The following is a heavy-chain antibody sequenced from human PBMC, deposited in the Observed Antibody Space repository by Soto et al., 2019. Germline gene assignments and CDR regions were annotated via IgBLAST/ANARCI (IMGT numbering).Heavy chain of an antibody. D-gene: IGHD3-10*01. J-gene: IGHJ4*02. CDR2: IIPIFGTA. V-gene: IGHV1-69*13. Sequence: ASVKVSCKASGGTFSSYAISWVRQAPGQGLEWMGGIIPIFGTANYAQKFQGRVTITADESTSTAYMELSSLRSEDTAVYYCARAFYYYGSGSYFDYWGQGTLVTVSS. CDR3: ARAFYYYGSGSYFDY. CDR1: GGTFSSYA.